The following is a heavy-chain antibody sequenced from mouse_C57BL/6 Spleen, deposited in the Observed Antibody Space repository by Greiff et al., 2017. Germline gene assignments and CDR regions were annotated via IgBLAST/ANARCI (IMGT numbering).Heavy chain of an antibody. CDR3: ARAGSSHDWYFDV. D-gene: IGHD1-1*01. Sequence: VQLQQSGAELAKPGASVKLSCKASGYTFTSYWMHWVKQRPGQGLEWIGYINPSSGYTKYNQKFKDKATLPADKSSSTAYMQLSSLTYEDSAVYYCARAGSSHDWYFDVWGTGTTVTVSS. V-gene: IGHV1-7*01. CDR1: GYTFTSYW. J-gene: IGHJ1*03. CDR2: INPSSGYT.